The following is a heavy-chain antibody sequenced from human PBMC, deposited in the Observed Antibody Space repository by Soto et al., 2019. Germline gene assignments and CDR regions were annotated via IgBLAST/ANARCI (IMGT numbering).Heavy chain of an antibody. CDR3: ARDMITFGGVIVPFDY. Sequence: PGGSLRLSCAASGLTFSSYEMNWVRQAPGKGLEWVSYISSSGSTIYYADSVKGRFTISRDNAKNSLYLQMNSLRAEDTAVYYCARDMITFGGVIVPFDYWGQGTLVTVSS. D-gene: IGHD3-16*02. J-gene: IGHJ4*02. CDR2: ISSSGSTI. CDR1: GLTFSSYE. V-gene: IGHV3-48*03.